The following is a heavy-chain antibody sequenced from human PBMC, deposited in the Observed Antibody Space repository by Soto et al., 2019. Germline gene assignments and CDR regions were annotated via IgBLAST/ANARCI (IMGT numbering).Heavy chain of an antibody. CDR3: ARGQEVGAHFFDS. D-gene: IGHD2-15*01. V-gene: IGHV3-13*01. J-gene: IGHJ4*02. Sequence: GGSLRLSCEASGFTFSGFDMHWARQPTGKGLEWVSTIGTAGDTYYAVSVKGRFTISRDNAKNSLSLQMNSLRAGDTAVYFCARGQEVGAHFFDSWGQGTQVTVSS. CDR1: GFTFSGFD. CDR2: IGTAGDT.